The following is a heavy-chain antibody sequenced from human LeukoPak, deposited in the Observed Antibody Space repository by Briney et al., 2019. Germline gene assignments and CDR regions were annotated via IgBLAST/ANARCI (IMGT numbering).Heavy chain of an antibody. CDR3: ARDGDYYGSGSYYNLDY. CDR1: GGTFSSYA. J-gene: IGHJ4*02. Sequence: ASVKVSCKASGGTFSSYAISWVRQAPGQGLEWMGGTIPIFGTANYAQKFQGRVTITTDESTSTAYMELSSLRSEDTAVYYCARDGDYYGSGSYYNLDYWGQGTLVTVSS. D-gene: IGHD3-10*01. V-gene: IGHV1-69*05. CDR2: TIPIFGTA.